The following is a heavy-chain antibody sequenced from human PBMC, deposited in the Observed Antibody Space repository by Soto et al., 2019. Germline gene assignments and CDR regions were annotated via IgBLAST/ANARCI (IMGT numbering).Heavy chain of an antibody. CDR3: AKGGLLPRADRWF. CDR1: GFTFRNYP. Sequence: EVQLLESGGGLVQPGGSLRLSCAASGFTFRNYPMTWVRQSPGKGLDWVSTISGSGVDTYYPNSVKGRVTISRDNSKNTLYLQITSLRAEDTAIYYCAKGGLLPRADRWFWGQGTLVTVSS. CDR2: ISGSGVDT. D-gene: IGHD3-16*02. V-gene: IGHV3-23*01. J-gene: IGHJ4*02.